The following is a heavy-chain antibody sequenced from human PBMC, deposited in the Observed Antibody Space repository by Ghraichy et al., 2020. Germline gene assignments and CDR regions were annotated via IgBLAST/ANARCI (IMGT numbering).Heavy chain of an antibody. CDR3: ARRGSSGYYGSAPDY. CDR1: GYSFTSYW. J-gene: IGHJ4*02. Sequence: GESLNISCKGSGYSFTSYWIGWVRQMPGKGLEWMGIIYPGDSDTRYSPSFQGQVTISADKSISTAYLQWSSLKASDTAMYYCARRGSSGYYGSAPDYWGQGTLVTVSS. CDR2: IYPGDSDT. V-gene: IGHV5-51*01. D-gene: IGHD3-10*01.